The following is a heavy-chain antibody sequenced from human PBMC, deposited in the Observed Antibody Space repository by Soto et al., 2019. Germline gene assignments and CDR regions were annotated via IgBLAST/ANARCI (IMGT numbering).Heavy chain of an antibody. Sequence: EVQLVESGGGLVKPGGSLRLSCAASGFTFSNAWMSWVRQAPGKGLEWVGRIKSKTDGGTTDYAAPVKGRFTISRDDSKNTLYLQMNSLKTEDTAVYYCTTGGRVPGDIVVVPAAINPPGRGYYYGMDVWGQGTTVTVSS. J-gene: IGHJ6*02. CDR2: IKSKTDGGTT. D-gene: IGHD2-2*02. V-gene: IGHV3-15*01. CDR1: GFTFSNAW. CDR3: TTGGRVPGDIVVVPAAINPPGRGYYYGMDV.